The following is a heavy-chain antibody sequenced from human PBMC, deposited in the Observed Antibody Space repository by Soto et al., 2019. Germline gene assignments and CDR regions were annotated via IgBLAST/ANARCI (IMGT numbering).Heavy chain of an antibody. CDR3: AKGIVYYYDSSGYFAY. Sequence: GGSLRLSCAASGFTFRSYAMSWVRQAPGTGLEWVSAISGSGGSTYYADSVKGRFTISRDNSKNTLYLQMNSLRAEDTAVYYCAKGIVYYYDSSGYFAYWGQGTLVTVSS. D-gene: IGHD3-22*01. CDR1: GFTFRSYA. V-gene: IGHV3-23*01. J-gene: IGHJ4*02. CDR2: ISGSGGST.